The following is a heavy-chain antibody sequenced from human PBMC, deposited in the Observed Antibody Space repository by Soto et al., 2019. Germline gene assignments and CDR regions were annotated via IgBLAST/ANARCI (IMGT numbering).Heavy chain of an antibody. V-gene: IGHV3-9*01. Sequence: EVQLVESGGGLVQPGRSLRLSCAASGFTCDDYAMHWVRQAPGKGLEWVSGISWTSDNIFYADSVKGRFTISRDNAKNSLYLQMNSLSAEDTALYYCAKDLYSNYGDAFDIWGRGRMVAVSS. CDR1: GFTCDDYA. CDR2: ISWTSDNI. CDR3: AKDLYSNYGDAFDI. J-gene: IGHJ3*02. D-gene: IGHD4-4*01.